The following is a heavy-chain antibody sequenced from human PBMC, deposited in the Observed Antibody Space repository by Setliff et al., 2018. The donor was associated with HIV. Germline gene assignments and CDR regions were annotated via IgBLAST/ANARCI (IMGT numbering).Heavy chain of an antibody. J-gene: IGHJ4*02. CDR1: GYSFSDYY. V-gene: IGHV1-2*02. CDR2: ISPKYGGT. Sequence: ASVKVSCKASGYSFSDYYIHWVRQAPGHGFQWMGWISPKYGGTNYAQNFQGRVTMTRDTSISTAYMELSSLGSDDTAVYYCTTDLPYGYHNDYWGPGTLVTVSS. CDR3: TTDLPYGYHNDY. D-gene: IGHD2-2*01.